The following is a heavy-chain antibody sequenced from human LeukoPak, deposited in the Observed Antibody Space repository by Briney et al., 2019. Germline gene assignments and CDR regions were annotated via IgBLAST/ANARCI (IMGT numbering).Heavy chain of an antibody. CDR1: GGSINTKSRY. CDR2: VFYNGNT. CDR3: AKHGEDDSGYYADFFDH. D-gene: IGHD3-22*01. J-gene: IGHJ4*02. V-gene: IGHV4-39*01. Sequence: SETLSLTCTVSGGSINTKSRYWACIRQTPGKGLEWIGSVFYNGNTYYNPSLKSRVSISVDTSKNLFSLRVTSVTAADTAVYYCAKHGEDDSGYYADFFDHYGQGTLVTVSS.